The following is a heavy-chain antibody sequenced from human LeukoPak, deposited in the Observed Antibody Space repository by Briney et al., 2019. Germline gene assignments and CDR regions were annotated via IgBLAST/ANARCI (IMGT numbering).Heavy chain of an antibody. CDR3: AREGRGFDY. Sequence: SETLSLTCTVSGGSISGFYWSWIRQPPGKGLEWIGYIYYSGSTIYNPSLRSRVTMSVDTSKNQFSLKLNSVTAADTAVYYCAREGRGFDYWGQGTLVTVSS. D-gene: IGHD3-10*01. J-gene: IGHJ4*02. CDR2: IYYSGST. V-gene: IGHV4-59*01. CDR1: GGSISGFY.